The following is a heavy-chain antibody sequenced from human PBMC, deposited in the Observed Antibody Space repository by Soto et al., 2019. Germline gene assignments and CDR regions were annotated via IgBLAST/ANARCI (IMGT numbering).Heavy chain of an antibody. D-gene: IGHD6-13*01. CDR1: GYNFTRYW. J-gene: IGHJ5*02. V-gene: IGHV5-51*01. CDR3: ARHISEWQQLGGRFDP. Sequence: PGESLTIHSTCAGYNFTRYWIGWVRQMPGKGLEWMGIIYPGDSDTRYSPSFQGQVTISADKSISTAYLQWSSLKASDTAMYYCARHISEWQQLGGRFDPWGQGTLVTVSS. CDR2: IYPGDSDT.